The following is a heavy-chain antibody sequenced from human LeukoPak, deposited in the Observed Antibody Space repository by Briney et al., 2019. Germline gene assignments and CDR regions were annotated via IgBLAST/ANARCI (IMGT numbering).Heavy chain of an antibody. CDR2: IYYGGST. D-gene: IGHD3-10*01. J-gene: IGHJ5*02. V-gene: IGHV4-59*01. CDR1: GGSISSYY. Sequence: PSETLSRTCTATGGSISSYYWSWIRQTPGKGLEWIGYIYYGGSTNYNPSLKSRVTISVDTSNNQFSLKLSSVTAADTSLYYCARGGGSGRGNWFDPWGQGTLVTVSS. CDR3: ARGGGSGRGNWFDP.